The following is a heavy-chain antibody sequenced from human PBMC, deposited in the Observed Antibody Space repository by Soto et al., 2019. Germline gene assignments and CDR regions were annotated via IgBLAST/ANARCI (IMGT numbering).Heavy chain of an antibody. Sequence: QVQLVQSGAEVKKPGSSVKVSCKASGGPFSSYTISWVRQAPGQGLEWMGRIIPILGIANYAQKYQGRVTITADKSTSTAYMEPSSLRSEDTAVYYCARDLGGVFWSGTAAAFDIWGQGTMVTVSS. D-gene: IGHD3-3*01. V-gene: IGHV1-69*02. CDR2: IIPILGIA. CDR1: GGPFSSYT. J-gene: IGHJ3*02. CDR3: ARDLGGVFWSGTAAAFDI.